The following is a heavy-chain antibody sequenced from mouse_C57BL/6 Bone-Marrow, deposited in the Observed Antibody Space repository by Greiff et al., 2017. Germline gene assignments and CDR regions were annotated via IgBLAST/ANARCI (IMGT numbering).Heavy chain of an antibody. Sequence: QVQLQQSGAELVKPGASVKLSCKASGYTFTSYWMQWVKQRPGQGLEWIGEIDPSDSYTNYNQKFKGKATLTVDTSSSTAYMKISSLTSEDSAVYYCARGDSSGYVGYWGQGTTLTVSS. V-gene: IGHV1-50*01. CDR1: GYTFTSYW. J-gene: IGHJ2*01. CDR2: IDPSDSYT. D-gene: IGHD3-2*02. CDR3: ARGDSSGYVGY.